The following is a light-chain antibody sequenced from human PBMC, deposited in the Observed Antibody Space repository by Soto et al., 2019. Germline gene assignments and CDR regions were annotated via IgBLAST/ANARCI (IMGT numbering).Light chain of an antibody. CDR2: DAS. V-gene: IGKV3-11*01. CDR3: QRRSNWLT. CDR1: QSVSSY. Sequence: EIVLTQSPATLSLSPGERATLSSRASQSVSSYLAWYQQKPGQAPRLLIYDASNRATGIPARFSGSGSGTDFTLSISSLEPEDFAVYYCQRRSNWLTFGGGTKVEI. J-gene: IGKJ4*01.